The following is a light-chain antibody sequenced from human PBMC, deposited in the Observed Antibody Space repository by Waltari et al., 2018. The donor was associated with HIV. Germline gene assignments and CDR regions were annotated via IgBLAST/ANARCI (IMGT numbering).Light chain of an antibody. CDR2: DIN. CDR3: GTWDSSLSAV. V-gene: IGLV1-51*01. Sequence: QSVLTQPPSVSAAPGQRVTISCSGSSSNIWKNYISRYQHLPGAAPKLLIYDINKRPSGIPARFSGPKSGTSATLVITGLQTGDEADYYCGTWDSSLSAVFGGGTKLTVL. J-gene: IGLJ3*02. CDR1: SSNIWKNY.